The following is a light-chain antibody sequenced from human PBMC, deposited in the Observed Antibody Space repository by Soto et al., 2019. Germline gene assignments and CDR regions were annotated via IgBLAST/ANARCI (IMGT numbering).Light chain of an antibody. V-gene: IGKV3-15*01. CDR2: GAS. CDR1: QTISND. Sequence: EVVMTQSPATVSVSPGEGVTFSCRASQTISNDLAWYQQKPGQAPRLLIYGASTRATGVPARFSGGGSGTEFTLTISSLQSEDFAFYYCQQNNKWPPVPFGGGTKVEIK. CDR3: QQNNKWPPVP. J-gene: IGKJ4*01.